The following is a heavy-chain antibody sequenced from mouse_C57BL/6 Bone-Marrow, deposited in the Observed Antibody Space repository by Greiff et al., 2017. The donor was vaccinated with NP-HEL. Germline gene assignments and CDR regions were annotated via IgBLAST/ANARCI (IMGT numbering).Heavy chain of an antibody. CDR1: GFTFSDFY. J-gene: IGHJ4*01. CDR2: SRNKANDYTT. D-gene: IGHD2-10*01. CDR3: ARDATYYGNYDAMDY. Sequence: EVQLVESGGGLVQSGRSLRLSCATSGFTFSDFYMEWVRQAPGKGLEWIAASRNKANDYTTEYSASVKGRFIVSRDTSQSILYLQMNALRAEDTAIYYCARDATYYGNYDAMDYWGQGTSVTVSS. V-gene: IGHV7-1*01.